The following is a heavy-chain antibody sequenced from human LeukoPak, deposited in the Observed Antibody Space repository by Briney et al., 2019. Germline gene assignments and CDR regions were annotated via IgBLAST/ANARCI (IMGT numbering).Heavy chain of an antibody. J-gene: IGHJ6*03. CDR1: GGSISSYY. CDR2: LYYSGGT. CDR3: ARGGPPGYYYDYCMYV. Sequence: PSETLSLTCTVSGGSISSYYWSWIRQTPGKGLEWIGYLYYSGGTNFNPSLKSRVTISVDTSKDQYYLKMSPENAADTAVYFCARGGPPGYYYDYCMYVWGKGTTVTISS. V-gene: IGHV4-59*01.